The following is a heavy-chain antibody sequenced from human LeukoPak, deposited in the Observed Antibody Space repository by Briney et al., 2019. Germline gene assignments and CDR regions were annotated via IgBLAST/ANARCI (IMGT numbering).Heavy chain of an antibody. Sequence: SETLSLTCAVSGYSISSGYFWGWIRQPPGKGPEWIGSVFHTGSSYYIPSLKSRVTISVDTSKNQFSLEVSSVTAADTAIYYCARGISTTGHDYWGPGTLVTVSS. D-gene: IGHD4-11*01. J-gene: IGHJ4*02. CDR3: ARGISTTGHDY. V-gene: IGHV4-38-2*01. CDR2: VFHTGSS. CDR1: GYSISSGYF.